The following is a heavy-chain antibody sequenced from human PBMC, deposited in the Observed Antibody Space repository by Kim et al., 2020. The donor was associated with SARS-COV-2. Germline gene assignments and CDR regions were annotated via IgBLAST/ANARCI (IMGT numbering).Heavy chain of an antibody. CDR1: GFTFSSYW. CDR3: ARASSGWSQTYGMDV. V-gene: IGHV3-74*01. Sequence: GGSLRLSCAASGFTFSSYWMHWVRQAPGKGLVWVSRINSDGSSTSYADSVKGRFTISRDNAKNTLYLQMNSLRAEDTAVYYCARASSGWSQTYGMDVWGQGTTVTVSS. J-gene: IGHJ6*02. D-gene: IGHD6-19*01. CDR2: INSDGSST.